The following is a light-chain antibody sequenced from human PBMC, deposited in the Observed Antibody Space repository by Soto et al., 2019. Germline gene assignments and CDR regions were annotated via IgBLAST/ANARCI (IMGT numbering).Light chain of an antibody. CDR3: QQYDSSPYT. Sequence: EVVLTQSPGTLSLSPGEIATLSCRASQSVSSTYFAWYQQKPGQAPRLLIYAASRRETGIAVTFSGSGSGTDFTLTISRLEPEDFAVYYCQQYDSSPYTFGHGTQLAIK. CDR2: AAS. J-gene: IGKJ2*01. V-gene: IGKV3-20*01. CDR1: QSVSSTY.